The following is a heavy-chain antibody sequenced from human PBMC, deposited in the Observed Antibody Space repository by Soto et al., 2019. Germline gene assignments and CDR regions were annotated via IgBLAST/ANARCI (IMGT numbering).Heavy chain of an antibody. Sequence: EVQLVESGGGLVKPGGSLRLSCAASGFTFSSYSMNWVRQAPGKGLEWVSSISSSSFSINYADSVKGRFSISRDNAQNSLHLQMNNLRAEDTAVYYCARNESSNLYGMDVWGQGTTVPVSS. CDR3: ARNESSNLYGMDV. CDR1: GFTFSSYS. J-gene: IGHJ6*02. D-gene: IGHD6-6*01. CDR2: ISSSSFSI. V-gene: IGHV3-21*02.